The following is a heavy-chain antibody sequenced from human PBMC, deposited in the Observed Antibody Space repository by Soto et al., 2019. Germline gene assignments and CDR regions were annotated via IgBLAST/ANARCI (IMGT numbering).Heavy chain of an antibody. D-gene: IGHD3-16*01. CDR2: IYHSGST. CDR1: GGSISSNW. V-gene: IGHV4-4*02. CDR3: SRGWGEGRVDY. J-gene: IGHJ4*02. Sequence: SETLSLTCAVSGGSISSNWWSWVRQPPGKGLQWIGEIYHSGSTNYIPSLKSRVTISVDKSRNQFSLKLSSVTAADTAVYYCSRGWGEGRVDYWGQGTLVPVSS.